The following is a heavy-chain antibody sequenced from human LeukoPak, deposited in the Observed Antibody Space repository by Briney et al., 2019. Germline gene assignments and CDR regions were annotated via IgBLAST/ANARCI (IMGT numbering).Heavy chain of an antibody. CDR1: GFTFSSYG. D-gene: IGHD1-14*01. CDR3: AKDLLPGSISPAFDI. J-gene: IGHJ3*02. V-gene: IGHV3-21*04. Sequence: GGSLRLSCAASGFTFSSYGMSWVRQAPGKGLEWVSFISTSSSYIYYVDSVKGRFTISRDNAKNSLYLQMNSLRAEDTAVYYCAKDLLPGSISPAFDIWGQGTMVTVSS. CDR2: ISTSSSYI.